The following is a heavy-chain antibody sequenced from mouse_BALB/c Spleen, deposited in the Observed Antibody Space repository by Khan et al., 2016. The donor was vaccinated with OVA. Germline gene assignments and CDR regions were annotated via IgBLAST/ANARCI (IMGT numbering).Heavy chain of an antibody. Sequence: EVELVESGGGLVQPGGSRKLSCAASGFTFSSFGMHWVRQAPEKGLEWVAYISSGSSTIYYADTVKGRFTISRDNPQNTLFLPLTSIRSEDTAMYYCARGYYGSSYGDAMDYWGQGTSVTVSS. D-gene: IGHD1-1*01. V-gene: IGHV5-17*02. CDR2: ISSGSSTI. J-gene: IGHJ4*01. CDR3: ARGYYGSSYGDAMDY. CDR1: GFTFSSFG.